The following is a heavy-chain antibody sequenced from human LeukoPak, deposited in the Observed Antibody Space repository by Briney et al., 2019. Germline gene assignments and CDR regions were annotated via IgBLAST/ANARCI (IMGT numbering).Heavy chain of an antibody. CDR2: ISYDGSNK. CDR3: AKVVIPRQDAFDI. Sequence: GGSLRLSCAASGFTFSSYGMHWVRQAPGKGLEWVAVISYDGSNKYYADSVKGRFTISRDNSKNTLYLQMNSLRAEDTAVYYCAKVVIPRQDAFDIWGQGTMVTVSS. J-gene: IGHJ3*02. CDR1: GFTFSSYG. V-gene: IGHV3-30*18.